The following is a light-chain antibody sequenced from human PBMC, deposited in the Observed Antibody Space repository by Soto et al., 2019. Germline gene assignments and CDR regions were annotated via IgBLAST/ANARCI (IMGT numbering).Light chain of an antibody. J-gene: IGKJ1*01. V-gene: IGKV1-6*01. CDR1: QGIGNA. CDR3: LKKNNYPGT. Sequence: AIQMTQSPSSLSASVGDRVTISCRASQGIGNALGWYQQKPGKPPKVLIYGASNLQSGVPPRFSGSGSGTGFPPPNNSLAPESFGTLYCLKKNNYPGTFGQGTKGENK. CDR2: GAS.